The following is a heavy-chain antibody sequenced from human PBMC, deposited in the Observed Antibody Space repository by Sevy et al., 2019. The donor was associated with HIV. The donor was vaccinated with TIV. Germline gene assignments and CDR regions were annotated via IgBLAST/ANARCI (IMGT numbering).Heavy chain of an antibody. Sequence: SETLSLTCTVSGGSIISSTYYWDWIRQPPGKGLEWIGNIHHTGKTYYIPSLRSPVTMSVDTSKHQFALNLNSVTAGDTAVYYCARHPASSNEFEYWGRGTLVTVSS. CDR2: IHHTGKT. V-gene: IGHV4-39*01. CDR3: ARHPASSNEFEY. D-gene: IGHD3-10*01. CDR1: GGSIISSTYY. J-gene: IGHJ4*02.